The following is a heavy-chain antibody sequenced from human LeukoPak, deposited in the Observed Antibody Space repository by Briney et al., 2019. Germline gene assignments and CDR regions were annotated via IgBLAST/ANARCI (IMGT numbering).Heavy chain of an antibody. CDR2: TYYKSKWYN. Sequence: SQTLSLTFAISGDSVSTNSAHWAWIRQSPSRGLEWLGRTYYKSKWYNDYAVSVKSRITINPDTSKNQFSLQLSSVTPEDTAIYYCARLSSGAFGIWGQGTLVTVSS. D-gene: IGHD3-10*01. CDR1: GDSVSTNSAH. V-gene: IGHV6-1*01. CDR3: ARLSSGAFGI. J-gene: IGHJ3*02.